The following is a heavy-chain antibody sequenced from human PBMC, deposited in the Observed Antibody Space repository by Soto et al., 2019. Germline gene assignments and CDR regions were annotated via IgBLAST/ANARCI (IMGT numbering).Heavy chain of an antibody. CDR1: GYTFTSYG. J-gene: IGHJ4*02. CDR3: ARDRIVTMVRGVITRPLDY. V-gene: IGHV1-18*01. CDR2: ISAYNGNT. Sequence: GASVKVSCKASGYTFTSYGLSWVRQAPGQGLEWMGWISAYNGNTNYAQKLQGRVTMTTDTSTSTAYMELRSLRSDDTAVYYCARDRIVTMVRGVITRPLDYRGQGTLVTVSS. D-gene: IGHD3-10*01.